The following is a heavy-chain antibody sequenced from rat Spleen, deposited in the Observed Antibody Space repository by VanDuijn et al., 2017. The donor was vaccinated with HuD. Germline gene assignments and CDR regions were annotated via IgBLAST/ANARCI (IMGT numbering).Heavy chain of an antibody. V-gene: IGHV3-3*01. CDR2: INSAGNT. Sequence: EVQLQESGPGLVKPSQSLSLTCSVTGHSISSSYRWNWIRRFPGNTLEWMGYINSAGNTIYNPSLGSRISISRDTSKNQFFLQVNSVTPEETATYYCARSDGTHYYLPFADWGQGTLVTVSS. CDR1: GHSISSSYR. D-gene: IGHD1-12*02. J-gene: IGHJ3*01. CDR3: ARSDGTHYYLPFAD.